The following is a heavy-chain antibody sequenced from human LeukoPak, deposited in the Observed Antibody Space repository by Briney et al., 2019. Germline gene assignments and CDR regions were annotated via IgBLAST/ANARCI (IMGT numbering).Heavy chain of an antibody. Sequence: GGSLRLSCTASGFTFGDYAMSWFRQAPGKGLEWVGFIRRKAYGGTTEYAASVKGRFTISRDDSKSIAYLQMNSLKTEDTAVYYCTRDIGEEISYYYYMDVWGKGTTVTVSS. CDR1: GFTFGDYA. CDR2: IRRKAYGGTT. J-gene: IGHJ6*03. D-gene: IGHD3-10*01. CDR3: TRDIGEEISYYYYMDV. V-gene: IGHV3-49*03.